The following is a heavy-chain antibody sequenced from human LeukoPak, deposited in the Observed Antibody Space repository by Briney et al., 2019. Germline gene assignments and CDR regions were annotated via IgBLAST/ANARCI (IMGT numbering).Heavy chain of an antibody. CDR2: ISGSGGST. Sequence: GGSLRLSCAASGFTFSSYAMSWVRQAPGQGLERVSAISGSGGSTYYADSAKGRCTISRDNSKNTLYLQMNSLRAEDTAVYYCAKDLGRDGYNPHWGQGTLVTVSS. V-gene: IGHV3-23*01. CDR1: GFTFSSYA. J-gene: IGHJ4*02. CDR3: AKDLGRDGYNPH. D-gene: IGHD5-24*01.